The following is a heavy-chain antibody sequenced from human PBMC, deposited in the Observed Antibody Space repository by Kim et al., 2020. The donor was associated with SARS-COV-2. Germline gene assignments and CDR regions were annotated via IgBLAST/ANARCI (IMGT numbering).Heavy chain of an antibody. J-gene: IGHJ4*02. D-gene: IGHD2-21*02. V-gene: IGHV3-11*04. CDR3: AREIVVVTAVAFDY. Sequence: ADSVKGRFTISRDNAKNSLYLQMNSLRAEDTAVYYCAREIVVVTAVAFDYWGQGTLVTVSS.